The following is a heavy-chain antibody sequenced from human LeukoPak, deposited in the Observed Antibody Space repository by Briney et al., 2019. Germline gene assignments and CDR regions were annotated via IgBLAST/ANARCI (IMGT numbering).Heavy chain of an antibody. CDR2: INPEESTT. J-gene: IGHJ4*02. CDR3: AKDKESKTTYYYDSSGYYPYYFDY. V-gene: IGHV3-74*01. Sequence: GGSLRLSCAASGFTYSYSWMHWVRQAPGKGLVWVSRINPEESTTYYADSVKGRFTISRDNSKNTLYLQMNSLRAEDTAVYYCAKDKESKTTYYYDSSGYYPYYFDYWGQGTLVTVSS. CDR1: GFTYSYSW. D-gene: IGHD3-22*01.